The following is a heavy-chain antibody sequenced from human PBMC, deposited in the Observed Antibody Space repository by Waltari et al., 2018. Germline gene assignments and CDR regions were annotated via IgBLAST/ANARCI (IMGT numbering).Heavy chain of an antibody. J-gene: IGHJ2*01. CDR1: GCTFCRDG. Sequence: EVKLVESGGGLVQPGGSVGLSCVTSGCTFCRDGMHGVRQVPGKGLVLVSRINSDGSTTSYADSVKGRFTISRDNAKNTLYLQMNSLRADDTSVYYCARAQLTMARNLDLWGRGTLVTVSS. V-gene: IGHV3-74*01. CDR2: INSDGSTT. D-gene: IGHD3-10*01. CDR3: ARAQLTMARNLDL.